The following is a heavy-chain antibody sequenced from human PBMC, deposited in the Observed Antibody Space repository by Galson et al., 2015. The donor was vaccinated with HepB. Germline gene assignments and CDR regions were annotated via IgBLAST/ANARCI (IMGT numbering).Heavy chain of an antibody. CDR1: GFTFSSHA. CDR2: ISYDGSYK. CDR3: AREKKSGGNSRTRYYYGMDV. D-gene: IGHD4-23*01. Sequence: SLRLSCAASGFTFSSHAMHWVRQAPGKGLEWVAVISYDGSYKYYADSVRGRFTISRDNSKNTLYVQMNSLRAEDTAVYSCAREKKSGGNSRTRYYYGMDVWGQGTTVTVSS. J-gene: IGHJ6*02. V-gene: IGHV3-30*04.